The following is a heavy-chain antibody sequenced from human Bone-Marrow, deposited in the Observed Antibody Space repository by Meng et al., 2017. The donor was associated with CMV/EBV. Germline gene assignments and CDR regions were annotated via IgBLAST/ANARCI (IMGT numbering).Heavy chain of an antibody. CDR1: GFSVSRNE. CDR2: AYSSGTT. J-gene: IGHJ1*01. V-gene: IGHV3-66*01. D-gene: IGHD2-15*01. CDR3: ARDRGDAWCGR. Sequence: GGSLRLSCAVSGFSVSRNEMSWVRQTPGKGLEWVSVAYSSGTTYYADSVKGRFTVSRDNTKNSLYLQMNSLRAEDTAVYYCARDRGDAWCGRWGQGTLVTISS.